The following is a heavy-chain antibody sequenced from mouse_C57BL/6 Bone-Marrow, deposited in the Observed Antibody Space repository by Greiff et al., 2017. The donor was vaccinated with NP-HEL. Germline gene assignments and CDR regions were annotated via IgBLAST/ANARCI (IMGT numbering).Heavy chain of an antibody. CDR1: GFNIKDYY. V-gene: IGHV14-1*01. CDR3: TTWPSIYYYGGSPYWYFDV. J-gene: IGHJ1*03. CDR2: IDPEDGDT. Sequence: EVQLQQSGAELVRPGASVKLSCTASGFNIKDYYMHWVKQRPEKGLEWIGRIDPEDGDTEYAPKFQGKATMTADTSSNPAYLQLSSLTSEDTAVYYCTTWPSIYYYGGSPYWYFDVWGTGTTVTVSS. D-gene: IGHD1-1*01.